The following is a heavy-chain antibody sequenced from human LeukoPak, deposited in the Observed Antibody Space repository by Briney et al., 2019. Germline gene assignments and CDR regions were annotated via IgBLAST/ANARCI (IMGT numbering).Heavy chain of an antibody. Sequence: GGSLRLSCAASGFTFSSYAMYWVRQAPGKGLEWVAVISYDGSNKYYADSVKGRFTISRDNSKNTLYLQMNSLRVDDTAVYYCARDSASCRGCAFDIWGQGTVVTVSS. CDR3: ARDSASCRGCAFDI. D-gene: IGHD2-2*01. V-gene: IGHV3-30-3*01. CDR2: ISYDGSNK. CDR1: GFTFSSYA. J-gene: IGHJ3*02.